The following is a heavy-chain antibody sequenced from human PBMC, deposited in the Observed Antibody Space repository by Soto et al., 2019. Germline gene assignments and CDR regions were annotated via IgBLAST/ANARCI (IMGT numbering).Heavy chain of an antibody. CDR2: NYYSGST. V-gene: IGHV4-59*01. J-gene: IGHJ4*02. Sequence: QAQLQESGPGPVRPSETLPLTCTVSGGSINSYFWSWIRQSPGKGLEWIGHNYYSGSTSCSPSLKSRVNMSVETSKNQFSLEVLSLTAAEPAVYFCARAGTNLVQFDYWGQVTLDTVSS. D-gene: IGHD3-10*01. CDR1: GGSINSYF. CDR3: ARAGTNLVQFDY.